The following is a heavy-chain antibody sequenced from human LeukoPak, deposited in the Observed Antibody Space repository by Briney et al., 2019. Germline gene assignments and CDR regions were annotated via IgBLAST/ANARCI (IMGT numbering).Heavy chain of an antibody. CDR3: ARDWDGRYFDY. J-gene: IGHJ4*02. V-gene: IGHV6-1*01. D-gene: IGHD1-26*01. CDR1: GDSVSANRPA. CDR2: TYYRSRWCY. Sequence: SQTLSLTCAISGDSVSANRPAWNWIRQSPSRGLEWLVRTYYRSRWCYDYPVSVKSRITINPDTSKNQFSLHLNSVTPEDTAVYYCARDWDGRYFDYWGQGTLVTVSS.